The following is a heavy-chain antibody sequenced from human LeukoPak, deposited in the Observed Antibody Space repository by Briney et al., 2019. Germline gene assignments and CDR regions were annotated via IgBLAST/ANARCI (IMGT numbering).Heavy chain of an antibody. J-gene: IGHJ4*02. V-gene: IGHV3-23*01. CDR1: GFTFSSSV. D-gene: IGHD5-12*01. CDR2: INGGGTRT. CDR3: ARDQGGYSIDFDF. Sequence: GGSLRLSCAASGFTFSSSVMSWVRQAPGKGLEWVSTINGGGTRTYYAVSVNGRFVISRDNSMNTLYLQMNGLRAEDTAVYYCARDQGGYSIDFDFWGQGTLVTVSS.